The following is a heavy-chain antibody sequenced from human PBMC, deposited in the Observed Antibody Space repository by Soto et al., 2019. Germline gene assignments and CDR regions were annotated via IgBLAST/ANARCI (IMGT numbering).Heavy chain of an antibody. V-gene: IGHV3-30*04. J-gene: IGHJ4*02. D-gene: IGHD1-26*01. Sequence: QVQLVESGGVVVQPGRSLRLSCATSGFTFSTFSMHWVRQAPGKGLEWVAHISYDGSEKDYADSVKGRFTISRDNSDNTLFLQMNSLTSEDTGVYYCARGPESGDFWGQGTLVTVPS. CDR1: GFTFSTFS. CDR3: ARGPESGDF. CDR2: ISYDGSEK.